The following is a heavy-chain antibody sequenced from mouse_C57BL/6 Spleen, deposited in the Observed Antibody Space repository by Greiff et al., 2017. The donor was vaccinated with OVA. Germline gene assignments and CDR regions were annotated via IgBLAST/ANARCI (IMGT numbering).Heavy chain of an antibody. CDR1: GYTFTDYN. CDR3: ARRGPDGFAY. V-gene: IGHV1-18*01. CDR2: INPNNGGT. J-gene: IGHJ3*01. Sequence: VQLQQSGPELVKPGASVKIPCKASGYTFTDYNMDWVKQSPGKSLEWIGDINPNNGGTIYNQKFKGKATLTVDKSSSTAYMELRSLTSEDTAVYYCARRGPDGFAYWGQGTLVTVSA.